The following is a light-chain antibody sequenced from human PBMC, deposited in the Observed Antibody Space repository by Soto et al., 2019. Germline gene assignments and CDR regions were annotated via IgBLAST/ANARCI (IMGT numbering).Light chain of an antibody. CDR2: DVS. J-gene: IGLJ1*01. V-gene: IGLV2-14*01. CDR3: SSHTSGSTRV. Sequence: QSALTQPASVSGSPGQSITISCTGTSSDVGGYNYVSWYQQHPGKAPKLMIYDVSNRPSGVSNRFSGSKSGNTASLTISGLQVEDEADYYCSSHTSGSTRVFGTGTKVTVL. CDR1: SSDVGGYNY.